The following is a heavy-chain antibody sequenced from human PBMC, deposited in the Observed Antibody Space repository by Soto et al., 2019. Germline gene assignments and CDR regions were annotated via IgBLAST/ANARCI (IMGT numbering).Heavy chain of an antibody. D-gene: IGHD3-10*01. Sequence: PGGSLRLSCAASGFTFSSYAMSWVRQAPGKGLKWVAVISYDGSNKYYADSVKGRFTISRDNSKNTLYLQMNRLRAEDTAVYYCAKAYYYGSGSYYNCRFDYWGQGTMVTVSS. CDR3: AKAYYYGSGSYYNCRFDY. J-gene: IGHJ4*02. V-gene: IGHV3-30*18. CDR1: GFTFSSYA. CDR2: ISYDGSNK.